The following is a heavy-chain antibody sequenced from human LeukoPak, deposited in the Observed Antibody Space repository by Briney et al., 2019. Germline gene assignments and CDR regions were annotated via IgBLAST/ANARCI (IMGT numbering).Heavy chain of an antibody. J-gene: IGHJ4*02. CDR1: GYFFPSYG. CDR3: ARDYYILTGYYLD. Sequence: ASVKVSCKTSGYFFPSYGISWVRQAPGQGLEWIGWITPSNGNTHYAQNFQGRVTVTTDTSTSTVYMELGSLRSDDTAVYYCARDYYILTGYYLDWGQGTLVTVSS. V-gene: IGHV1-18*01. D-gene: IGHD3-9*01. CDR2: ITPSNGNT.